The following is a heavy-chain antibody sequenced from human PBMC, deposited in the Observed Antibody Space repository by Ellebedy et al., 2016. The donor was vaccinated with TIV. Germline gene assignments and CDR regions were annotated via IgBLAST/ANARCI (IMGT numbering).Heavy chain of an antibody. V-gene: IGHV1-18*01. Sequence: ASVKVSCXASGYTFTSYGISWVRQAPGQGLEWMGWISAYNGNTNYAQKLQGRVTMTTDTSTSTAYMELRSLRSDDTAVYYCARALGGSGYNYYYYGMDVWGQGTTVTVSS. CDR2: ISAYNGNT. CDR1: GYTFTSYG. D-gene: IGHD3-3*01. CDR3: ARALGGSGYNYYYYGMDV. J-gene: IGHJ6*02.